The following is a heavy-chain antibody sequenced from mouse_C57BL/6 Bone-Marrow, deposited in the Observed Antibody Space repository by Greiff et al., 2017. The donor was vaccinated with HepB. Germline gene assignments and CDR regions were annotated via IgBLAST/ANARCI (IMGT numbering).Heavy chain of an antibody. V-gene: IGHV1-59*01. D-gene: IGHD6-5*01. CDR2: IDPSDSYT. CDR3: ARDMPFAY. Sequence: QVQLKESGAELVRPGTSVKLSCKASGYTFTSYWMHWVKQRPGQGLEWIGVIDPSDSYTNYNQKFKGKATLTVDTSSSTAYMQLSSLTSEDSAVYYCARDMPFAYWGQGTLVTVSA. J-gene: IGHJ3*01. CDR1: GYTFTSYW.